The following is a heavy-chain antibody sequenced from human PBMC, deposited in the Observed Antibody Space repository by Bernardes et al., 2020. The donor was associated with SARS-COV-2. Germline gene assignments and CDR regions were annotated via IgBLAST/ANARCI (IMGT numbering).Heavy chain of an antibody. D-gene: IGHD3-3*01. Sequence: LSLTCTVSGGSISSSSYYWGWIRQPPGKGLEWIGSIYYSGSTYYNPSLKSRVTISVDTSKNQFSLKLSSVTAADTAVYYCARHPGGDFWSGYRYYFDYWGQGTLVTVSS. J-gene: IGHJ4*02. CDR3: ARHPGGDFWSGYRYYFDY. V-gene: IGHV4-39*01. CDR1: GGSISSSSYY. CDR2: IYYSGST.